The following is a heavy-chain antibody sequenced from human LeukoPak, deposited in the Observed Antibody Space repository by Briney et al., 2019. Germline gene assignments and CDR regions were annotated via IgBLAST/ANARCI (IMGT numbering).Heavy chain of an antibody. D-gene: IGHD3-9*01. CDR3: AKDAQSDLTRIWAYYFDY. CDR1: GFTFSSYA. Sequence: GGSLRLSCAASGFTFSSYAMSWVRQAPGKGLEWVSAISGSGGSTYYADSVKGRFTISRDNSKKTLYLQMNSLRAEDTAVYYCAKDAQSDLTRIWAYYFDYWGQGTLVTVSS. CDR2: ISGSGGST. V-gene: IGHV3-23*01. J-gene: IGHJ4*02.